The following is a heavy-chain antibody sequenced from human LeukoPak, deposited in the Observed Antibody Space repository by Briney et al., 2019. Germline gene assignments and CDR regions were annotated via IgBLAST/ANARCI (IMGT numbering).Heavy chain of an antibody. V-gene: IGHV4-59*11. CDR2: IYYSGST. D-gene: IGHD1-26*01. CDR3: ARDREFYSGSYYYYYGMDV. J-gene: IGHJ6*02. CDR1: GGSISSHY. Sequence: PSETLSLTCTVSGGSISSHYWSWIRQPPGKGLEWIGYIYYSGSTNYNPSLKSRVTISVDTSKNQFSLKLSSVTAADTAVYYCARDREFYSGSYYYYYGMDVWGQGTTVTVSS.